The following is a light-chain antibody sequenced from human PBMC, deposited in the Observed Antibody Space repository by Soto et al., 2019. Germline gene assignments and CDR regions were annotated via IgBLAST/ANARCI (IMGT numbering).Light chain of an antibody. Sequence: QSALTQPRSVSGSPGQSVTISCSGTSIVVDDYVSWYQQHPGKAPKVIIYDVTERPSGVPDRFSGSKSGNAASLTVSGLQAEDEADYYCCAHVGSSTYVFGSGTKVTVL. J-gene: IGLJ1*01. V-gene: IGLV2-11*01. CDR1: SIVVDDY. CDR3: CAHVGSSTYV. CDR2: DVT.